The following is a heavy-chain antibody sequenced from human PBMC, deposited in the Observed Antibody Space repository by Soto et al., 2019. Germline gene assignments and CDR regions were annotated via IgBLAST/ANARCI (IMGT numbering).Heavy chain of an antibody. Sequence: SETLSLTCAVSGGSISSGGYSWSWIRQPPGKGLEWIGYIYHSGSTYYNPSLKSRVTISVDRSKNQFSLKLSSVTAADTAVYYCARAGYYDSSGNNWFDPWGQGTLVTVSS. CDR2: IYHSGST. CDR1: GGSISSGGYS. J-gene: IGHJ5*02. CDR3: ARAGYYDSSGNNWFDP. V-gene: IGHV4-30-2*01. D-gene: IGHD3-22*01.